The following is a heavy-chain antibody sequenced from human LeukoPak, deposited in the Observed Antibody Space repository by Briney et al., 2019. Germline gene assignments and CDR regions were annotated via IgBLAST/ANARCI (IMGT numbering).Heavy chain of an antibody. CDR3: AELGITMVGGV. CDR1: GFTFSSYE. D-gene: IGHD3-10*02. J-gene: IGHJ6*04. CDR2: ISSSGSTI. V-gene: IGHV3-48*03. Sequence: GGSLRLSCAASGFTFSSYEMNWVRQAPGKGLEWVSYISSSGSTIYYADSVKGRFTISRDNAKNSLYLQMNSLRAEDTAVYYCAELGITMVGGVRGKGTTVTISS.